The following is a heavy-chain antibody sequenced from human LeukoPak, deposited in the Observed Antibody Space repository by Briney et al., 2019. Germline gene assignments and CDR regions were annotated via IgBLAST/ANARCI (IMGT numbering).Heavy chain of an antibody. CDR3: ARGTTVITPQFDY. D-gene: IGHD4-23*01. J-gene: IGHJ4*02. CDR1: GGSISSYY. CDR2: IYTSGST. V-gene: IGHV4-4*07. Sequence: SETLSLTCTVSGGSISSYYWSWLRQPAGKGLEWIGRIYTSGSTNYNPSLKSRVTMSVDTSKNQFSLKLSSVTAADTAVYYCARGTTVITPQFDYWGQGTLVTVSS.